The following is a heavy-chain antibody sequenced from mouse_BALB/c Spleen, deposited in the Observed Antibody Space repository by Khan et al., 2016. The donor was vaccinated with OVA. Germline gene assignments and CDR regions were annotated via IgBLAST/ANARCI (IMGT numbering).Heavy chain of an antibody. D-gene: IGHD2-14*01. Sequence: QMQLEESGPGLVAPSQNLSITCTVSGFSLSRYNIHWVRQPPGKGLEWLGMIWGGGGTDYNSTLKSRLSISKDNSKSQVFLKMNSLQTDDSAMYYCARAYYRSDGYYAMDYWGQGTSVTVSS. J-gene: IGHJ4*01. CDR2: IWGGGGT. V-gene: IGHV2-6-4*01. CDR3: ARAYYRSDGYYAMDY. CDR1: GFSLSRYN.